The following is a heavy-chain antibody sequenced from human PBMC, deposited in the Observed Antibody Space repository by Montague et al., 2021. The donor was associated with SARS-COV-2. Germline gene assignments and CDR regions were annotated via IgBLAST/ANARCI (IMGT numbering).Heavy chain of an antibody. Sequence: SETLSLTCIVSGSSVSSGSYYWSWIRQPPGKGLEWIGYIYYSGSTXYNPSLKSRVTISADTSKNQFSLKLSSVTAADTAVYYCARDPWRITIFGVVTRYGMDVWGQGTTVTVSS. CDR2: IYYSGST. V-gene: IGHV4-61*01. D-gene: IGHD3-3*01. CDR1: GSSVSSGSYY. J-gene: IGHJ6*02. CDR3: ARDPWRITIFGVVTRYGMDV.